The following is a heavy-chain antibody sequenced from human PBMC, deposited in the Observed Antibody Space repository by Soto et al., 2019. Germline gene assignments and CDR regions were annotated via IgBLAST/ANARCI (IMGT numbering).Heavy chain of an antibody. CDR2: VNHIGIT. V-gene: IGHV4-34*01. J-gene: IGHJ4*02. CDR3: ARATQFFYDSRGYSKNFDF. D-gene: IGHD3-22*01. Sequence: SETLSLTGRVSVGSFSGFFWTWIRQPPGKGLEWIGEVNHIGITNYNPSLRSRLNLSIDTAKKQFSLKLTSVTAADTAVYYCARATQFFYDSRGYSKNFDFWGQGTLVTVSS. CDR1: VGSFSGFF.